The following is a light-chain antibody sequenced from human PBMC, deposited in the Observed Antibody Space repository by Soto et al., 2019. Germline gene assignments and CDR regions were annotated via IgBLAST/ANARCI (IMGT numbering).Light chain of an antibody. CDR2: DNN. CDR1: SSNIGNNY. CDR3: GTWDSSLSAGV. J-gene: IGLJ2*01. Sequence: QSVLTQPPSVSAAPGQKVTLSCSGTSSNIGNNYVSWYQQLPGTAPKLLIYDNNKRPSEIPDRFSGSKSGTSATLGITGLQTGDEADYYCGTWDSSLSAGVFGEGTKLTVL. V-gene: IGLV1-51*01.